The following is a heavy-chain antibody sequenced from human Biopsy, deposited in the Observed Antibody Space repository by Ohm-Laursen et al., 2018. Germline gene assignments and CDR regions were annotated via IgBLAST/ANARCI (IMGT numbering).Heavy chain of an antibody. Sequence: TLSLTCTVSRGPISNYYWTWIRQSPGKGLEWIGYIYYTGSTNYNPSVKSRVTISVDTSKNQFSLKLNSVTAADTAVYFCARDSRGGHLNTTLITGKNLDSWGQGILVTVSS. D-gene: IGHD3-16*01. CDR3: ARDSRGGHLNTTLITGKNLDS. V-gene: IGHV4-59*01. J-gene: IGHJ4*02. CDR2: IYYTGST. CDR1: RGPISNYY.